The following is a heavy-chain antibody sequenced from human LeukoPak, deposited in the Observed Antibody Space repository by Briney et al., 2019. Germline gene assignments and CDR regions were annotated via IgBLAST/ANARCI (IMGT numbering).Heavy chain of an antibody. CDR1: GFTFSSYS. CDR2: ISSSSSYI. D-gene: IGHD2-2*01. Sequence: GGSLRLSCAASGFTFSSYSMNWVRRAPGKGLEWVSSISSSSSYIYYADSVKGRFTISRDNAKNSLYLQMNSLRAEDTAVYYCARDRWWDIVVVPASNDAFDIWGQGTMVTVSS. J-gene: IGHJ3*02. CDR3: ARDRWWDIVVVPASNDAFDI. V-gene: IGHV3-21*01.